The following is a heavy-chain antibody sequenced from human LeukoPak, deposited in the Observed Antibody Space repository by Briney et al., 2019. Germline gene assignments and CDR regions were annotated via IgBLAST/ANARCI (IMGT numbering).Heavy chain of an antibody. J-gene: IGHJ5*02. Sequence: GASVKVSCKASGGTFSSYAISWVRQAPGQGLEWMGGIIPIFGTANYAQKFQGRVTITADKSTSTAYMELSSLRSEDTAVYYCARVSIPSRGYSFSWGYTKENWFDPWGQGTLVTVSS. CDR2: IIPIFGTA. CDR3: ARVSIPSRGYSFSWGYTKENWFDP. CDR1: GGTFSSYA. D-gene: IGHD5-18*01. V-gene: IGHV1-69*06.